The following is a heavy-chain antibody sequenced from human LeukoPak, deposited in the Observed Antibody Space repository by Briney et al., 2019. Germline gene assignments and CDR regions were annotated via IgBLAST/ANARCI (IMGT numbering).Heavy chain of an antibody. V-gene: IGHV4-59*08. J-gene: IGHJ4*02. CDR3: ARQSIAVAGTAYFDY. CDR2: IYYSGST. Sequence: ASETLSLTCTVSGGSISSYYWSWIRQPPGKGLEWIGYIYYSGSTNYNPSLKSRVTISVYTSKNQFSLKLSSVTAADTAVYYCARQSIAVAGTAYFDYWGQGTLVTVSS. D-gene: IGHD6-19*01. CDR1: GGSISSYY.